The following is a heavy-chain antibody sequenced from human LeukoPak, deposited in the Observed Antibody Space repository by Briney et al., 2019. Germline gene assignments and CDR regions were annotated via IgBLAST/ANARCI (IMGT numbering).Heavy chain of an antibody. CDR3: ASSIGYCSNGVCYEFDP. J-gene: IGHJ5*02. V-gene: IGHV6-1*01. CDR2: TYYRSKWYN. D-gene: IGHD2-8*01. Sequence: SQTLSLTCAISGDSVSSNSAAWNWIRQSPSRGLEWLVRTYYRSKWYNDYAVSVKSRIAINPDTSKNQFSLQLNSVTPEDTAVYYCASSIGYCSNGVCYEFDPWGQGTLVTVSS. CDR1: GDSVSSNSAA.